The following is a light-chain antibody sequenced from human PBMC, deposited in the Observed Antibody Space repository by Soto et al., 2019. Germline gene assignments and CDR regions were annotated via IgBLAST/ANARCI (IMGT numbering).Light chain of an antibody. V-gene: IGLV2-23*01. CDR2: EDS. CDR1: SSDVGSYNL. CDR3: CSYAGSHTFV. Sequence: QSALTQPASVSGSPGQSIAISCTGTSSDVGSYNLVSWYQQHPGKAPKLMIYEDSKRPSGISNRFSGSKSDNTASLTISGLQAGDEADYYCCSYAGSHTFVLGGGTKLTVL. J-gene: IGLJ2*01.